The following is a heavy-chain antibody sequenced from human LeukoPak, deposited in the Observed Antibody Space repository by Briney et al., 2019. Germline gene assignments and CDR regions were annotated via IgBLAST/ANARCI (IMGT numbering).Heavy chain of an antibody. CDR3: AATLYDTSGYYPPNY. Sequence: SDTLSLTCNVSGGSIRSISYFWGCIRQPPGKGLEWIGSIYYSGSTSYNPSLKSRVTISVDTSKNQFTLKLSSVTAADTAVYYCAATLYDTSGYYPPNYWGQGTLVTVSS. CDR1: GGSIRSISYF. CDR2: IYYSGST. V-gene: IGHV4-39*01. J-gene: IGHJ4*02. D-gene: IGHD3-22*01.